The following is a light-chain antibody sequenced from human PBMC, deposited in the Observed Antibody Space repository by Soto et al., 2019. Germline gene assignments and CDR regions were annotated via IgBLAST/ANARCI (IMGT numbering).Light chain of an antibody. CDR3: QQYYSSRT. CDR2: GGS. CDR1: KSVGSRW. V-gene: IGKV3-20*01. J-gene: IGKJ1*01. Sequence: EIVLTQSPGTVSLSPGEWTTLSCRTRKSVGSRWLAWYQQKPGQAPRVLIYGGSNRATGIPDRFSGSGSGTDFTLTINRLEPEDFAVYYCQQYYSSRTFGQGTKVEMK.